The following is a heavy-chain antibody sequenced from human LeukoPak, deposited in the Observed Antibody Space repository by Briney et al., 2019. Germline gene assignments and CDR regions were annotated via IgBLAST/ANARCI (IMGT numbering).Heavy chain of an antibody. CDR3: ARGAPSVTLDY. J-gene: IGHJ4*02. V-gene: IGHV3-74*01. CDR2: ISSDGSNT. CDR1: GFTFSRYW. Sequence: GGSLRLSCAASGFTFSRYWMHWVRQAPGKGLVWVSRISSDGSNTNYADSVKGRFTISRDDAKNTLFLQMNSLRAEDTAVYYCARGAPSVTLDYWGQGTLVTVSS. D-gene: IGHD4-17*01.